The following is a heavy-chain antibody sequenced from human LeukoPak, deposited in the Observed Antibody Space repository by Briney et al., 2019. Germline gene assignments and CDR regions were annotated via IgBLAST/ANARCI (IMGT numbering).Heavy chain of an antibody. D-gene: IGHD6-19*01. CDR3: ARDWGSSGWYVFDY. V-gene: IGHV3-7*01. CDR1: GFTYSSYW. CDR2: IKQDGSEK. J-gene: IGHJ4*02. Sequence: GGSLRLSCVASGFTYSSYWMSWVRQAPGKGLEWVANIKQDGSEKYYVDSVKGRFTISRDNAKNSLYLQMNSLRAEDTAVYYCARDWGSSGWYVFDYWGQGTLVTVSS.